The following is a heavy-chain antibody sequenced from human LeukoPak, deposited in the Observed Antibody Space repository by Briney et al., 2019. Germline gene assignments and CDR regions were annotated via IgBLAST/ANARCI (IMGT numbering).Heavy chain of an antibody. D-gene: IGHD3-10*01. V-gene: IGHV1-58*02. J-gene: IGHJ4*02. CDR2: IVVGSGNT. Sequence: SVKVSCKASGFTFTSSAMQWVRQARGQRLEWIGWIVVGSGNTNYAQKFQERVTITRDMSTSTAYMELSSPRSEDTAVYYCAAATCLFGEFPGDCYWGQGTLVTVSS. CDR1: GFTFTSSA. CDR3: AAATCLFGEFPGDCY.